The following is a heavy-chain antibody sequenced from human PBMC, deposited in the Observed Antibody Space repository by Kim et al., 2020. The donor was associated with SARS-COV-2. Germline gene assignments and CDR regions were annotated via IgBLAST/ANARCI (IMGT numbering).Heavy chain of an antibody. Sequence: GGYLRLSCSASGFTFSSYAMHWVRQAPGKGLEYVSAISSNGGSTYYADSVKGRFTISRDNSKNTLYLQMSSLRAEDTAVYYCHGGTDSYYYYGMDVWGQGTTVTVSS. CDR1: GFTFSSYA. CDR3: HGGTDSYYYYGMDV. J-gene: IGHJ6*02. D-gene: IGHD2-15*01. V-gene: IGHV3-64D*09. CDR2: ISSNGGST.